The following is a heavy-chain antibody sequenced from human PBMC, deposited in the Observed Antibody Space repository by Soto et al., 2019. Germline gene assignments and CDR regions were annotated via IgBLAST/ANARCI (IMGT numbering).Heavy chain of an antibody. Sequence: QLQLQESGSGLVKPSQTLSLTCAVSGGSISSGGYSWSWIRQPPGKGLEWIGYIYHSGSTYYNPSLKSRVTISVDRSKNQFSLKLSSVTAADTAVYYCARAGVYGDYVRPFDPWGQGTLVTVSS. CDR2: IYHSGST. CDR3: ARAGVYGDYVRPFDP. D-gene: IGHD4-17*01. CDR1: GGSISSGGYS. V-gene: IGHV4-30-2*01. J-gene: IGHJ5*02.